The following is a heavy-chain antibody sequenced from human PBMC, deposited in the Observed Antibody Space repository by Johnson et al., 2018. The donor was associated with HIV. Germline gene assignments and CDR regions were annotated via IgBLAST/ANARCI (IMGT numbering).Heavy chain of an antibody. V-gene: IGHV3-33*05. Sequence: QEKLVQSGGGVVQPGGSLRLSCAASGFTFSSYAMHWVRQAPGKGLEWVAVISYDGSNKYYADSVKGRFTISRDNAKNSLYLKMNSLRAEDTAVYYCARETRDDAFDIWGQGTMVTVSS. CDR3: ARETRDDAFDI. CDR1: GFTFSSYA. J-gene: IGHJ3*02. D-gene: IGHD4-11*01. CDR2: ISYDGSNK.